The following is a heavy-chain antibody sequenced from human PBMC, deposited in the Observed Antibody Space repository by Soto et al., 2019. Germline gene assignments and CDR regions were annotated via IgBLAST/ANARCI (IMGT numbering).Heavy chain of an antibody. J-gene: IGHJ4*02. Sequence: EXSXKVSFMASGYTXNGYYINLVRQAPGQGLEWMGWINPNSCGTNYAQKFQGWVTMTRDTSISTAYMELRRLRSDDTAVYYCARASHYDFWSGYGYGTKNYFDYWGQGTLGTVS. CDR1: GYTXNGYY. CDR2: INPNSCGT. D-gene: IGHD3-3*01. CDR3: ARASHYDFWSGYGYGTKNYFDY. V-gene: IGHV1-2*04.